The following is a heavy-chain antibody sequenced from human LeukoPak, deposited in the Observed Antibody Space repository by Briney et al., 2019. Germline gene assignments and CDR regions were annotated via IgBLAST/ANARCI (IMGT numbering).Heavy chain of an antibody. Sequence: ASVKVSCKASGYTFTTYDINWVRQATGQGLEWMGWMNPNRGNTGYAQKFQGRVTMTRNTSISTAYMELSSLKSEDTAVYYCAKVPTVYCSSTTCYVFDYWGQGTLVTVSS. V-gene: IGHV1-8*01. CDR3: AKVPTVYCSSTTCYVFDY. J-gene: IGHJ4*02. CDR1: GYTFTTYD. D-gene: IGHD2-2*01. CDR2: MNPNRGNT.